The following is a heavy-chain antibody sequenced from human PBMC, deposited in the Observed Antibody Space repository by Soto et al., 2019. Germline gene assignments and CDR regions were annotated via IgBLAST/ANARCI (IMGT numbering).Heavy chain of an antibody. D-gene: IGHD2-21*02. CDR1: GFTFSVYA. V-gene: IGHV3-23*01. Sequence: EVLLLESGGGFVQPGGSLRLSCAATGFTFSVYAMTWVRQAPGKGLEWVSAVTANGGSTYSADSVKGRFTISRDNSKNTLFLQMNSLRAEDTAVYYCASLGVGDWANYYYYYGMDVWGQGTTVTVSS. CDR3: ASLGVGDWANYYYYYGMDV. J-gene: IGHJ6*02. CDR2: VTANGGST.